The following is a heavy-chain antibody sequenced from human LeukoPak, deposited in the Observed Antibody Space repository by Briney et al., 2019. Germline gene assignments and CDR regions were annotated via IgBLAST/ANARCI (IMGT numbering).Heavy chain of an antibody. D-gene: IGHD3-10*01. CDR3: VRAYYS. CDR2: IHTSGRT. V-gene: IGHV4-34*01. Sequence: SETMALTCVVYGGSFTSSYWGWIRQPPGKGLEWIGEIHTSGRTIDNPSLKSRVTISVDTSKNQFALNLISVTAADTAVDYCVRAYYSWGQGTLAPVSS. CDR1: GGSFTSSY. J-gene: IGHJ4*02.